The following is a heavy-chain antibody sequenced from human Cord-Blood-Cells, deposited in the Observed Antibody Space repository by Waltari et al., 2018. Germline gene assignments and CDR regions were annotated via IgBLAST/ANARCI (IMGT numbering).Heavy chain of an antibody. CDR3: ASIGGGYDYGNWFDP. CDR2: INHSGSN. D-gene: IGHD5-12*01. V-gene: IGHV4-34*01. CDR1: GGSFSGYY. Sequence: QVQLQQWGAGLLKPSETLSLTCAVYGGSFSGYYWSWIRQPPGKGLEWIGEINHSGSNNYNPSVKSRVTISVDTSKNQFSLKLSSVTAADTAVYYCASIGGGYDYGNWFDPWGQGTLVTVSS. J-gene: IGHJ5*02.